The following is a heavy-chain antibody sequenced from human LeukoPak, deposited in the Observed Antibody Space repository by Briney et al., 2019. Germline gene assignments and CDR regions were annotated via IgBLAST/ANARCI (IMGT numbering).Heavy chain of an antibody. J-gene: IGHJ5*02. CDR2: IANDGRT. V-gene: IGHV3-66*01. CDR3: AKEEAKWEWFDP. CDR1: GFTVNTND. D-gene: IGHD1-26*01. Sequence: GGSLRLSCAASGFTVNTNDMSWVRQAPGKGLEWVSVIANDGRTYYAGSVKGRFTISRDNSKNTLDLQMNSLRVEDTAVYYCAKEEAKWEWFDPWGQGTLVTVSS.